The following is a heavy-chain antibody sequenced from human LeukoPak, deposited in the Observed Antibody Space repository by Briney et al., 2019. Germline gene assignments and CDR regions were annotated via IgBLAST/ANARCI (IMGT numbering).Heavy chain of an antibody. CDR1: GFTFRSYA. J-gene: IGHJ4*02. CDR2: ISGSGGST. V-gene: IGHV3-23*01. Sequence: QPGGSLRLSCAASGFTFRSYAMSWVRQAPGEGGEGVSAISGSGGSTYYADSVKGRFTISRDNSKNTLYLQMNSLRAEDTAVYYCAKDPPIVVVVAATRWVDYWGQGTLVTVSS. D-gene: IGHD2-15*01. CDR3: AKDPPIVVVVAATRWVDY.